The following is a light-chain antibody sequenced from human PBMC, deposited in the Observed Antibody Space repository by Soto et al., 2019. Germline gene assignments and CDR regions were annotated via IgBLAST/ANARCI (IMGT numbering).Light chain of an antibody. CDR2: EVS. Sequence: QSALTQPPSASGSPGESVTMSCTGTSRDVGAYVYVSWFQHHPGKAPKLMIYEVSNRPSGVSNRFSGSKSGNTASLTISGLQAEDEADYYCSSYTSSSTYVFGTGTKVTVL. CDR1: SRDVGAYVY. V-gene: IGLV2-14*01. J-gene: IGLJ1*01. CDR3: SSYTSSSTYV.